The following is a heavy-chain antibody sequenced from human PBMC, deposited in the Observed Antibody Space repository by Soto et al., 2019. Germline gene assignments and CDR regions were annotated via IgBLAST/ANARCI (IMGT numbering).Heavy chain of an antibody. V-gene: IGHV3-74*01. D-gene: IGHD5-12*01. Sequence: EVQLVESGGGFVQPGGSLRLSCAGTGFTFSSYWMHWVRQAPGKGLVWVSRMYTDGSNTYYADSVKGRFTISRDNAKDTLDLQMNSLRAEDTADYYCVRGNTGYGNVDSWGQGTLVTVSS. CDR3: VRGNTGYGNVDS. J-gene: IGHJ4*02. CDR1: GFTFSSYW. CDR2: MYTDGSNT.